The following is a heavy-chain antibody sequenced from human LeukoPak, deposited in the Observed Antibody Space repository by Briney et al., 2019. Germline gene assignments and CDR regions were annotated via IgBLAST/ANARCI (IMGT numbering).Heavy chain of an antibody. CDR3: AKDPGAFDI. CDR1: GFTFSSYA. V-gene: IGHV3-23*01. Sequence: GGSLRLSCAASGFTFSSYAMSWVGPAPGKGLEWVSAISGSGGTTYYADSVKGRFTISRDNSKNTLYLKMNSLRAEDTAVYYCAKDPGAFDIWGQGTMVTVSS. J-gene: IGHJ3*02. D-gene: IGHD3-10*01. CDR2: ISGSGGTT.